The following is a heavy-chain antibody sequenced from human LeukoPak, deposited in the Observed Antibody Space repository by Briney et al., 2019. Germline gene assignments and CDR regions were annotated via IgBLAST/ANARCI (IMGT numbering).Heavy chain of an antibody. CDR2: IYYSGST. D-gene: IGHD2-2*01. V-gene: IGHV4-59*01. CDR3: ARGGVVVPAGIPPPNWFDP. J-gene: IGHJ5*02. CDR1: GGSISNYY. Sequence: SETLSLTCTVSGGSISNYYWSWIRQPPGKGLEWIGYIYYSGSTNYNPSLKSRVTISVGTSKNPFSLKLSSVTAADTAVYYCARGGVVVPAGIPPPNWFDPWGQGTLVTVSS.